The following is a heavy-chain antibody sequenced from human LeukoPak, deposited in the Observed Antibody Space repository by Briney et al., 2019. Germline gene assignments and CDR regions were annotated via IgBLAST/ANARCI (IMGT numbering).Heavy chain of an antibody. V-gene: IGHV3-23*01. CDR3: AKDIQLST. D-gene: IGHD5-24*01. CDR1: GFTVSSNY. Sequence: GGSLRLSCAASGFTVSSNYMTWVRQAPGKGLEWVSLIGASGESTYYADSVKGRFTISRDNSKNTLSLQMNSLRVEDTAMYLCAKDIQLSTWGLGTMVTVSS. J-gene: IGHJ3*01. CDR2: IGASGEST.